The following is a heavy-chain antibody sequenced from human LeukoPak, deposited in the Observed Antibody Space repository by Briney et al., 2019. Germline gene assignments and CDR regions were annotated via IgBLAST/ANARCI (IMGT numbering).Heavy chain of an antibody. CDR3: AREGLSYYGMDV. D-gene: IGHD3/OR15-3a*01. CDR2: TYYSGST. J-gene: IGHJ6*04. V-gene: IGHV4-61*01. Sequence: LETLSLTCTVSGGSASSGSYYWSWIRQPPGKGLEWIGYTYYSGSTNYNPSLKSRVTISVDTSKNQFSLKLSSVTAADTAVYYCAREGLSYYGMDVWGKGTTVTVSS. CDR1: GGSASSGSYY.